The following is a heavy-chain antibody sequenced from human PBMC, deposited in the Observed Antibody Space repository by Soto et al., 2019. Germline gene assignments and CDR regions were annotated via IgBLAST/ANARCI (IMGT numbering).Heavy chain of an antibody. V-gene: IGHV6-1*01. Sequence: SETLSLTCAISGYSLSRNSAAWTLIRQSPSRFLEWLGRTYYRSKWYNDYAVSVKSRITINPDTPKNQFSLQLNSVTPEDTAVYYCARVARYYDFWSGYYTDTDYYYYGMDVWGQGTTVTVSS. D-gene: IGHD3-3*01. CDR3: ARVARYYDFWSGYYTDTDYYYYGMDV. CDR2: TYYRSKWYN. CDR1: GYSLSRNSAA. J-gene: IGHJ6*02.